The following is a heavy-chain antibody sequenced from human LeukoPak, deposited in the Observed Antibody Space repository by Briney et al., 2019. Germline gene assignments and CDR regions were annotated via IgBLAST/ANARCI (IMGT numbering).Heavy chain of an antibody. Sequence: SGGSLRLSCAASGFTFSSYAMHWVRQAPGKGLEWVAVISYDGSNKYYADSVKGRFTISRDNSKNTLYLQMNSLRAEDTAVYYCARDLGSGGSCYRNWGQGTLVTVSS. CDR2: ISYDGSNK. V-gene: IGHV3-30-3*01. CDR1: GFTFSSYA. D-gene: IGHD2-15*01. J-gene: IGHJ4*02. CDR3: ARDLGSGGSCYRN.